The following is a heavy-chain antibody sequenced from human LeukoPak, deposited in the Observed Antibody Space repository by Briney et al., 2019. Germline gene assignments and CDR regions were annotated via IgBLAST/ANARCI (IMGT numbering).Heavy chain of an antibody. Sequence: GESLKISCKGSGYSFTSYWIGWVRQMPGKGLEWMGIIYPGDSDTRYSPSFQGQVTIPADKSISTAYLQWSSLKASDTAMYYCASANIGYCSGGSCPDAFDIWGQGTMVTVSS. CDR3: ASANIGYCSGGSCPDAFDI. J-gene: IGHJ3*02. V-gene: IGHV5-51*01. CDR1: GYSFTSYW. CDR2: IYPGDSDT. D-gene: IGHD2-15*01.